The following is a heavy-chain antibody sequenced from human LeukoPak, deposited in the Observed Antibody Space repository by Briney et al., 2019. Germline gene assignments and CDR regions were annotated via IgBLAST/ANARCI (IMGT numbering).Heavy chain of an antibody. V-gene: IGHV4-4*07. CDR1: GGSIRTYY. D-gene: IGHD2-2*01. Sequence: SETLSLTCTVSGGSIRTYYWSWIRHPAGQGLEWIGRFYTSGSTNYNPSLKSRVTMSVDTSKNQFSLKLSSVTAADTAVYYCARDPRWLTPDCTSTSCYENYFDPWGQGTLVTVSS. CDR3: ARDPRWLTPDCTSTSCYENYFDP. J-gene: IGHJ5*02. CDR2: FYTSGST.